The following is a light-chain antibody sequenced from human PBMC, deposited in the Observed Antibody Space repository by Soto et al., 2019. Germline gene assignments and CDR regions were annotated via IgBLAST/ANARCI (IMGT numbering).Light chain of an antibody. CDR2: GNS. CDR3: QSYDSTLSGSG. J-gene: IGLJ3*02. CDR1: SSNIGAGYD. Sequence: QSVLTQPPSVSGAPGQRVTISCTGSSSNIGAGYDVHWYQQLPGTAPKLLIYGNSNRPSGVPDRFSGSKSGTSASLAITGLQAEDEADYSCQSYDSTLSGSGFGGGTKLTVL. V-gene: IGLV1-40*01.